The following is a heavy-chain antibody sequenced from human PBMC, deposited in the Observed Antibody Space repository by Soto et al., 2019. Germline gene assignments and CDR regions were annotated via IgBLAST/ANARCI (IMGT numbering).Heavy chain of an antibody. V-gene: IGHV4-61*01. CDR1: GGSVSSGSYY. Sequence: XGTLSLTCTVSGGSVSSGSYYWSWIQQPPGKGLEWIGYIYYSGSTNYNPSLKSRVTISVDTSKNQFSLKLSSVTAADTAVYYCARDRVGYCSSTSCSLDVWGQGTTVTVSS. D-gene: IGHD2-2*01. CDR3: ARDRVGYCSSTSCSLDV. J-gene: IGHJ6*02. CDR2: IYYSGST.